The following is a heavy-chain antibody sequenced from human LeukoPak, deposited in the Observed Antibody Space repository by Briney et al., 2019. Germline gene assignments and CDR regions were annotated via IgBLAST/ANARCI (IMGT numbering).Heavy chain of an antibody. V-gene: IGHV3-21*01. CDR3: ARVRYDGSGYYSIFDY. D-gene: IGHD3-22*01. CDR2: ITRSSNFI. J-gene: IGHJ4*02. CDR1: GFTFSSFT. Sequence: GGSLRLSCAASGFTFSSFTMNWVRQAPGKGLEWVSSITRSSNFIYYADSVKGRFTISRDNAKNSLYLQMNGLRAEDTAVYYCARVRYDGSGYYSIFDYWGQGTRVTVSS.